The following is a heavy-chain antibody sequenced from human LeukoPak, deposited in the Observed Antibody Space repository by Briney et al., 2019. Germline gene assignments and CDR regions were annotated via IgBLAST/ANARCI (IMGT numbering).Heavy chain of an antibody. CDR3: ARDAVLVGATNWFDP. J-gene: IGHJ5*02. V-gene: IGHV7-4-1*02. Sequence: GASVKVSCKASGYTFTSYAMNWVRQAPGQGLEWMGWINTNTGNPTYAQGFTGRFVFSLGTSVSTAYLQISSLKAEDTAVYYCARDAVLVGATNWFDPWGQGTLVTVSS. D-gene: IGHD1-26*01. CDR1: GYTFTSYA. CDR2: INTNTGNP.